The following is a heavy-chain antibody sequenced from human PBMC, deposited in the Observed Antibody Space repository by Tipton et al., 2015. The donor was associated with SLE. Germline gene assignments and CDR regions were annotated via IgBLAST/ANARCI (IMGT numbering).Heavy chain of an antibody. J-gene: IGHJ4*02. CDR1: GGSIGSFY. CDR2: IDYTANP. D-gene: IGHD1-1*01. CDR3: ARSWNDAPPDLGY. V-gene: IGHV4-59*01. Sequence: LRLSCTVSGGSIGSFYWSWIRQPPGKGLEWIGNIDYTANPNYSPSLKSRVTISIDTSTNHFSPKLRSVTAADTAVYYCARSWNDAPPDLGYWGQGTLVTVSS.